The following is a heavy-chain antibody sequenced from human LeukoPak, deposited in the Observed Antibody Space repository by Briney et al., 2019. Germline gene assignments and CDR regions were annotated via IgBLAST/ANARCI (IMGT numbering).Heavy chain of an antibody. Sequence: SETLSLTCTVSGGSISSSSYYWGWIRQPPGKGLEWIGSIYYSGSTYYNPSLKSRVTISVDTSKNQFSLKLSSVTAADTAVYYCARDRSHDSSGYPFDYWGQGTLVTVSS. J-gene: IGHJ4*02. CDR1: GGSISSSSYY. CDR2: IYYSGST. V-gene: IGHV4-39*07. CDR3: ARDRSHDSSGYPFDY. D-gene: IGHD3-22*01.